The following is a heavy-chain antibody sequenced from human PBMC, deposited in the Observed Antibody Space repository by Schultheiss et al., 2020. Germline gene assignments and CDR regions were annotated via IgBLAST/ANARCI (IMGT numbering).Heavy chain of an antibody. V-gene: IGHV3-23*01. CDR2: ISGDGGRT. CDR1: GFTFSSYA. Sequence: GGSLRLSCAASGFTFSSYAMNWVRQAPGKGLEWVSSISGDGGRTHYADSVKGRFTFSRDNSKNTLSLQMNSLRAEDTAIYYCAKDVFPDTVYYYYYGMDVWGQGTTVTVSS. CDR3: AKDVFPDTVYYYYYGMDV. J-gene: IGHJ6*02. D-gene: IGHD4-11*01.